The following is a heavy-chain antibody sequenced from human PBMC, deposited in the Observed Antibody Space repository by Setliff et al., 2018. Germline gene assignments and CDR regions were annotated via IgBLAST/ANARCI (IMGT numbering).Heavy chain of an antibody. Sequence: GGSLRLSCAASGFTFSNAWMNWVRQAPGKGLEWVGRIKRKTDGLTTDYAAPVKGRFTISRDDSKNTLYLQMSSLKTEDTAMYYCTTDRAACSGSSCYNGFDVWGQGTMVTVSS. J-gene: IGHJ3*01. CDR2: IKRKTDGLTT. CDR3: TTDRAACSGSSCYNGFDV. V-gene: IGHV3-15*07. CDR1: GFTFSNAW. D-gene: IGHD2-2*02.